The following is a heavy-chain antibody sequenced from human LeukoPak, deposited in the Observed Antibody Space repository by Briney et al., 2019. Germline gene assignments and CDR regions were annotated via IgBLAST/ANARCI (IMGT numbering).Heavy chain of an antibody. CDR3: ARGSREYYDFWSSPPFFGY. CDR2: IYYSGST. J-gene: IGHJ4*02. D-gene: IGHD3-3*01. V-gene: IGHV4-59*01. Sequence: SETLSLTCTVSGGSISSYYWSWIRQPPGKGLEWIGHIYYSGSTNYNPSLKSRVTISVDTSKNQFSLKLSSVTAADTAVYYCARGSREYYDFWSSPPFFGYWGQGTLVTVSS. CDR1: GGSISSYY.